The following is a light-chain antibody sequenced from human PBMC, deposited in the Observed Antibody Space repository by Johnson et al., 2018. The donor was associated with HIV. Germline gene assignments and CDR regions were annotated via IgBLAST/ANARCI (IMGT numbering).Light chain of an antibody. CDR3: GTWDSSLSAFNYV. J-gene: IGLJ1*01. CDR2: ESN. V-gene: IGLV1-51*02. Sequence: QSILTQPPSVSAAPGQKVTISCSGSTSNIRNNSVSWYQQLPGTAPKLLIYESNKRPSGIPDRFSGSKSGTSATLGITGLQTGDEADYYCGTWDSSLSAFNYVFGTGTKVTVL. CDR1: TSNIRNNS.